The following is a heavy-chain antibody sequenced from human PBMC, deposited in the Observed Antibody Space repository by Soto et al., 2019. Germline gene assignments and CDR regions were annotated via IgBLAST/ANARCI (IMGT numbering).Heavy chain of an antibody. J-gene: IGHJ6*02. CDR1: GYTFTSYG. CDR2: ISAYNGNT. CDR3: ARDLFHCISTSCYRMTEEYGMDV. V-gene: IGHV1-18*01. Sequence: QVQLVQSGAEVKKPGASVKVSCKASGYTFTSYGISWVRQAPGQGLEWMGWISAYNGNTNYAQKLQGRVTMTTDTSTSTAYMELRSRRSDDTAVYYCARDLFHCISTSCYRMTEEYGMDVWGQGTTVTVSS. D-gene: IGHD2-2*01.